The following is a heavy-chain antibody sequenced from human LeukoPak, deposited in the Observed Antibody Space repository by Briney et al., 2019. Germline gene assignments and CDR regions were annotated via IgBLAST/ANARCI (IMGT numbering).Heavy chain of an antibody. CDR3: ARDQGDSSNFDY. Sequence: SETLSLTCTVSGDSISSSNCYWGWIRQPPGKGLEWIGSIYFSGGTYYNASLKSRVTISVDTSKNQFSLKLSSVTAADTAVYYCARDQGDSSNFDYWGQGTLVTVSS. J-gene: IGHJ4*02. V-gene: IGHV4-39*07. CDR2: IYFSGGT. D-gene: IGHD6-19*01. CDR1: GDSISSSNCY.